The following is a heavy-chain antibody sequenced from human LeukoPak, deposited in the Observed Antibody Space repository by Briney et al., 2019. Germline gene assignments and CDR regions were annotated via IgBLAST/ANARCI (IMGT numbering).Heavy chain of an antibody. CDR2: ISGSGGST. V-gene: IGHV3-23*01. Sequence: GGSLRLSCAASGFTVSSNYMSWVRQAPGKGLEWVSAISGSGGSTYYADSVKGRFTISRDNPKNTLYLQMNSLRAEDTAVYYCAAGFWSGYFDYWGQGTLVTVSS. D-gene: IGHD3-3*01. J-gene: IGHJ4*02. CDR3: AAGFWSGYFDY. CDR1: GFTVSSNY.